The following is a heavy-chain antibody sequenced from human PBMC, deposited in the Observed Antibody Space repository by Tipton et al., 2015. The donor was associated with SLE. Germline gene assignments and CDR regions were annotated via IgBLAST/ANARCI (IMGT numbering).Heavy chain of an antibody. CDR2: INHSGST. D-gene: IGHD4-17*01. Sequence: LRLSCAASGFTFSSYSMNWVRQPPGKGLEWIGEINHSGSTNYNPSLKSRVTISVDTSKNQFSLKLSSVTAADTAVYYCASSDMTTVTLFDYWGQGTLVTVSS. V-gene: IGHV4-34*01. CDR1: GFTFSSYS. J-gene: IGHJ4*02. CDR3: ASSDMTTVTLFDY.